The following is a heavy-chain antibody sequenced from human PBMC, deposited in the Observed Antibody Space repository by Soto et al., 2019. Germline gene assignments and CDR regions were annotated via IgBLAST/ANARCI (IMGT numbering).Heavy chain of an antibody. D-gene: IGHD6-13*01. J-gene: IGHJ6*02. V-gene: IGHV3-73*02. Sequence: EVQLVESGGGLVQPGGSLKLSCAASGFTFSDSPIYWVRQVSGKGLEWVGRISTKPHNYATTYAGSVKGRFTISRDDSKNTAYLQMNSLKTEDTAVYYCSSVKAGVWGQGTTVIVSS. CDR1: GFTFSDSP. CDR3: SSVKAGV. CDR2: ISTKPHNYAT.